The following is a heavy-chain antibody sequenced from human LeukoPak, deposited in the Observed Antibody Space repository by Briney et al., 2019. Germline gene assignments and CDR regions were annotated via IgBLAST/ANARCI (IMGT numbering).Heavy chain of an antibody. CDR2: IYYSGAT. J-gene: IGHJ4*02. D-gene: IGHD3-22*01. Sequence: SETLSLTCTVSGGSISGSYWNWIRQPPGKGLEWIGYIYYSGATYYSPSLKSRVTISVDTSQNQSSLNLNSVTAADTAVYYCARYDSSSAGFDFWGQGTLVTVSS. CDR1: GGSISGSY. V-gene: IGHV4-59*01. CDR3: ARYDSSSAGFDF.